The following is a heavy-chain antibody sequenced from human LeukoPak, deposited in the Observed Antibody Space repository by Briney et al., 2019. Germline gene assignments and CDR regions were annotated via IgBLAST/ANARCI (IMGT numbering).Heavy chain of an antibody. CDR3: AKSPNRYNWNYIIDALDR. Sequence: SETLSLTCSVSGGSISSYLWSWIRQPPGKGLESIGCIFNSGSTNYNPSLKSRVTISVDTSKNQFSLELTSVTAADTAVYYCAKSPNRYNWNYIIDALDRWGHGIFVSVSS. CDR1: GGSISSYL. V-gene: IGHV4-59*08. CDR2: IFNSGST. D-gene: IGHD1-7*01. J-gene: IGHJ3*02.